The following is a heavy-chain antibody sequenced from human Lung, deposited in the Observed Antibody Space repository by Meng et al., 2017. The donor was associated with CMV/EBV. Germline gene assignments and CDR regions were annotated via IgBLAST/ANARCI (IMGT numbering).Heavy chain of an antibody. CDR2: INQDGGDK. CDR1: GFTFSGFW. Sequence: GGSLRLSCAASGFTFSGFWMSWVRQAPGKGLEWVANINQDGGDKYYVDSVTGRFTISRDNAKNLVYLQLNSLRVEDTAIYYCARGSGMWFDPWGQGNLVTVDS. CDR3: ARGSGMWFDP. V-gene: IGHV3-7*01. J-gene: IGHJ5*02.